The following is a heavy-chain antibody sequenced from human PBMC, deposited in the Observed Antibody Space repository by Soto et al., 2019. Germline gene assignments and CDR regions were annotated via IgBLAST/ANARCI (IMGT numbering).Heavy chain of an antibody. CDR1: GGSISSGDYY. CDR2: IYYSGST. D-gene: IGHD1-1*01. J-gene: IGHJ4*02. CDR3: ARQLEPTYYFDY. V-gene: IGHV4-30-4*01. Sequence: SETLSLTCTVSGGSISSGDYYWSWIRQPPGKGLEWIGYIYYSGSTYYNPSLKSRVTISVDTSKNQFSLKLSSVTAADTAVYYCARQLEPTYYFDYWGQGTLVTVPQ.